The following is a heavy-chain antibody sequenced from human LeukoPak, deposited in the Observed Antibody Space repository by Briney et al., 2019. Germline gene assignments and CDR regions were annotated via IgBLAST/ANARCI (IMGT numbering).Heavy chain of an antibody. CDR2: IYYSGST. V-gene: IGHV4-59*08. Sequence: SETLSLTCTVSGGSISSSYWSWIRQPPGKGLEWIGYIYYSGSTNYNPSLKSRVTMSVDTSKNQFSLKVTSVTAADTAVYYCARSYYFESSGYKQYVFDIWGQGTMVTVSS. CDR3: ARSYYFESSGYKQYVFDI. D-gene: IGHD3-22*01. CDR1: GGSISSSY. J-gene: IGHJ3*02.